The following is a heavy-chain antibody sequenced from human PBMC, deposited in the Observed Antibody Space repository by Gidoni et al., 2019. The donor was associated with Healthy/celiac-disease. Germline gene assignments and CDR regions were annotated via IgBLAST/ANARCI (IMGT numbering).Heavy chain of an antibody. V-gene: IGHV3-66*01. CDR2: IYSGGST. CDR3: ARDSPRQQQLAPYYYYGMDV. D-gene: IGHD6-13*01. CDR1: GFTVSSNY. J-gene: IGHJ6*02. Sequence: EVQLVESGGGLVQPGGSLRLSCAASGFTVSSNYMSWVRQAPGKGLEWVSVIYSGGSTYYADSVKGRFTISRDNSKNTLYLQMNSLRAEDTAVYYCARDSPRQQQLAPYYYYGMDVWGQGTTVTVSS.